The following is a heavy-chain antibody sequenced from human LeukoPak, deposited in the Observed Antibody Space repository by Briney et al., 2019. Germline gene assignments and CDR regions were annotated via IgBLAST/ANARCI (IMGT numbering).Heavy chain of an antibody. CDR3: AILVGVLTGPDAFDI. V-gene: IGHV1-18*01. J-gene: IGHJ3*02. D-gene: IGHD3-9*01. CDR2: ISAYNGNT. Sequence: GASVKVSCKASGYTFTSYGISCVRQAPGQGLEWMGWISAYNGNTNYAQKLQGRVTMTTDTSTSTAYMELRSLRSDDTAVYYCAILVGVLTGPDAFDIWGQGTMVTVSS. CDR1: GYTFTSYG.